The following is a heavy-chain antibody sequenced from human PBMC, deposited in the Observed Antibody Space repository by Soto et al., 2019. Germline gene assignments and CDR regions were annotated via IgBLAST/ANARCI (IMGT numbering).Heavy chain of an antibody. CDR1: GGSISIGGYY. Sequence: SETLSLTCTFSGGSISIGGYYWSWIRQHPGKGLEWIGYIYYSGSTYYNPSLKSRVTISVDTSKNQFSLKLSSVTAADTAVYYCARGIKVLRFLEGSMDVWGQGTTVTVSS. J-gene: IGHJ6*02. V-gene: IGHV4-31*03. CDR2: IYYSGST. CDR3: ARGIKVLRFLEGSMDV. D-gene: IGHD3-3*01.